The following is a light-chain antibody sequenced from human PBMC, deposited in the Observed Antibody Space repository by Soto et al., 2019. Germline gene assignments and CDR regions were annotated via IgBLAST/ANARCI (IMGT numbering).Light chain of an antibody. CDR3: SSSTNTNTLVI. V-gene: IGLV2-14*01. J-gene: IGLJ2*01. CDR2: EGT. CDR1: SSDIGRYKF. Sequence: QSALTQPASVSGSPGQSITISCTGTSSDIGRYKFVSWFQQHPDKAPKLMIFEGTNRPSGVSNRFSGSKSGNTASLTISGLQAEDEAIYFCSSSTNTNTLVIFGGGTQLTVL.